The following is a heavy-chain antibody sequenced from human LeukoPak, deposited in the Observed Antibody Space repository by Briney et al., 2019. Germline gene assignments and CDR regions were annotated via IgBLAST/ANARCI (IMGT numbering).Heavy chain of an antibody. Sequence: GGSLRLSCTVSGFTVSSNSMSWVRQAPGKGLEWVSFIYSDNTHYSDSVKGRFTISRDNSKNTLYLQMDSLRVEDTAVYYCARDQFWFGAQDVWGKGTTVTISS. J-gene: IGHJ6*04. CDR1: GFTVSSNS. D-gene: IGHD3-10*01. V-gene: IGHV3-53*01. CDR3: ARDQFWFGAQDV. CDR2: IYSDNT.